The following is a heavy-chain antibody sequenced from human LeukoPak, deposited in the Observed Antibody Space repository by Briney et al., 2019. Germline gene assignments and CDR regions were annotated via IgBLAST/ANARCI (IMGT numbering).Heavy chain of an antibody. J-gene: IGHJ4*02. Sequence: PSETLSLTCTVSGGSISSHYWTWIRQPAGKGLEWIGRIYSSGNTNYNPSLKSRVTMSQDTSKNQFSLKLSSVTAADTAVYYCARRSSGYSNPFDSWGQGTLVTVSS. CDR3: ARRSSGYSNPFDS. CDR2: IYSSGNT. V-gene: IGHV4-4*07. CDR1: GGSISSHY. D-gene: IGHD3-22*01.